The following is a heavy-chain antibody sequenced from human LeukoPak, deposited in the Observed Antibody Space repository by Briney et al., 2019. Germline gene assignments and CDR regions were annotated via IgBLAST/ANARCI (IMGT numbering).Heavy chain of an antibody. Sequence: RPSENLSLTCTVSGGSISSGGYYWSWIRQPAGKGLEWIGRIYTSGSTNYNPSLKSRVTISVDTSKNQFSLKLSSVTAADTAVYYCAREGSSGYWGQGTLVTVSS. CDR3: AREGSSGY. J-gene: IGHJ4*02. V-gene: IGHV4-61*02. D-gene: IGHD6-19*01. CDR2: IYTSGST. CDR1: GGSISSGGYY.